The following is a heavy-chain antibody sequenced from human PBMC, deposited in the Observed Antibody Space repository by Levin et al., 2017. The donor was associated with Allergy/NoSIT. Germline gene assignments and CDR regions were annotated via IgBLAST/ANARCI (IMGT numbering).Heavy chain of an antibody. J-gene: IGHJ5*02. CDR3: ATAHPHYESSGRWFDP. CDR2: ISVNSGDT. CDR1: GYAFSNYG. Sequence: GASVKVSCKASGYAFSNYGISWVRKAPGQGLEWMGWISVNSGDTNYAQKIQGRVTMTTDTSTTTAYMELRSLTSDDTAVYYCATAHPHYESSGRWFDPWGQGTLVTVSS. D-gene: IGHD3-22*01. V-gene: IGHV1-18*01.